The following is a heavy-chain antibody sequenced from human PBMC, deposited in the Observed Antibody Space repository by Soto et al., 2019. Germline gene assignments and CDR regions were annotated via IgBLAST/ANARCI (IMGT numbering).Heavy chain of an antibody. J-gene: IGHJ5*02. CDR3: AKQAVVVAATPWFDP. CDR1: GFTFSTCA. D-gene: IGHD2-15*01. CDR2: ISGGGGST. Sequence: EVQLLESGGGLVQPGGSLRLSCAASGFTFSTCAMNWVRQAPGKGLEWVSSISGGGGSTYYGDSVKGRFTISRDNSKNTLYLQSNGLRADDTAVYYCAKQAVVVAATPWFDPWGQGTLVTVSS. V-gene: IGHV3-23*01.